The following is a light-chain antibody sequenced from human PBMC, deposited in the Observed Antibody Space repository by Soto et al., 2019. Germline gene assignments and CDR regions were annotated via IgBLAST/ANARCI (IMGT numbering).Light chain of an antibody. CDR2: RNY. CDR1: TSNIGNNF. CDR3: AAWDDSLSGVV. J-gene: IGLJ2*01. V-gene: IGLV1-47*01. Sequence: QLVLTQPPSASGTPGQRVAISCFGSTSNIGNNFGYWYQQLPGTAPKLLIYRNYNRPSGVPDRFSGSKSGTSTSLAISGLRSEDEGDYYCAAWDDSLSGVVFGGGTKLTVL.